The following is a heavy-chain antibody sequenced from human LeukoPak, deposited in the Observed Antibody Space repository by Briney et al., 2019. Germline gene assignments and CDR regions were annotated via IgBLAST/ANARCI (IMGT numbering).Heavy chain of an antibody. D-gene: IGHD6-19*01. CDR1: GVSISSYY. CDR2: IYCSGST. J-gene: IGHJ4*02. CDR3: ARGHSSGWFYFDY. V-gene: IGHV4-59*01. Sequence: SETLSLTCTVSGVSISSYYWSWIRQPPGKGLEWIGYIYCSGSTNYNPSLKSRVTISVDTSKNQFSLKLSSVTAADTAVYYCARGHSSGWFYFDYWGQGTLVTVSS.